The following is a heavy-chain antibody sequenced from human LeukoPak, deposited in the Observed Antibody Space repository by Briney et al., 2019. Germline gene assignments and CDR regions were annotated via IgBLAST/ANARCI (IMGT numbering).Heavy chain of an antibody. CDR3: TRHSHDSSAGWFDP. CDR2: ISGSGGST. J-gene: IGHJ5*02. D-gene: IGHD3-22*01. CDR1: GFTFSSYA. Sequence: GSLRLSCAASGFTFSSYAMSWVRQAPGKGLEWVSAISGSGGSTYYADSVKGRFTISRDNSKNTLYLQMNSLRAEDTAVYYCTRHSHDSSAGWFDPWGQGTLVTVSS. V-gene: IGHV3-23*01.